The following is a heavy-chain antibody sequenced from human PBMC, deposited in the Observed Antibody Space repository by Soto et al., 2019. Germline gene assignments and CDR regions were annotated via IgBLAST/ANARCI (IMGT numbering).Heavy chain of an antibody. Sequence: GGSLRLSCDASGFTLRNYAMTWIRQAPGKGLEWVSLISANDVGTYYAESVKTRFTISTDQSRNTVYLQMDSLRADDTAIYYCAKAKNDYNWDNRPPFDYWGQGTLVTVSS. CDR1: GFTLRNYA. CDR2: ISANDVGT. J-gene: IGHJ4*02. CDR3: AKAKNDYNWDNRPPFDY. V-gene: IGHV3-23*01. D-gene: IGHD1-20*01.